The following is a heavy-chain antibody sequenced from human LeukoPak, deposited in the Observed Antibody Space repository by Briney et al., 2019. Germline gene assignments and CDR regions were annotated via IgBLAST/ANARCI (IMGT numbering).Heavy chain of an antibody. J-gene: IGHJ4*02. CDR1: GGSISSYY. Sequence: SSETLSLTCTVSGGSISSYYWSWIRQPPGKGLEWIGSIYYSGSTYYNPSLKSRVTISVDTSKNQFSLKLSSVTAADTAVYYCARDRRGGSSGWFREYYFDYWGQGTLVTVSS. CDR2: IYYSGST. V-gene: IGHV4-59*12. D-gene: IGHD6-19*01. CDR3: ARDRRGGSSGWFREYYFDY.